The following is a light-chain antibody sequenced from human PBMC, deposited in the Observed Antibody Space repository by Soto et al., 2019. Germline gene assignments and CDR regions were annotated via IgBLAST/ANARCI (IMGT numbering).Light chain of an antibody. Sequence: EVVMTQSPTTLSVSPGERATLSCRASQSVSDRLASYQQKPGQAPRLLIYGASTRATGIPDRFTGSGSGTEFNLTISSLQSEDFAVYYCQQYDKWPPWTFGQGTKVEVK. V-gene: IGKV3-15*01. CDR2: GAS. J-gene: IGKJ1*01. CDR1: QSVSDR. CDR3: QQYDKWPPWT.